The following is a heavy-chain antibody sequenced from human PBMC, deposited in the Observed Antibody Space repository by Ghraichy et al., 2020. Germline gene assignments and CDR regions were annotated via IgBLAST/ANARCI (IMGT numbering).Heavy chain of an antibody. Sequence: SETLSLTCTVSGGSISSSSYYWGWIRQPPGKGLEWIGSIYYSGSTYYNPSLKSRVTISVDTSKNQFSLKLSSVTAADTAVYYCARNSYYYGSGSYAGHMDVWGKGTTVTVSS. CDR2: IYYSGST. CDR3: ARNSYYYGSGSYAGHMDV. J-gene: IGHJ6*03. D-gene: IGHD3-10*01. V-gene: IGHV4-39*01. CDR1: GGSISSSSYY.